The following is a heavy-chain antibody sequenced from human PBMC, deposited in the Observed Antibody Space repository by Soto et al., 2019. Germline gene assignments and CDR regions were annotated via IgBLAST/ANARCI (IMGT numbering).Heavy chain of an antibody. V-gene: IGHV1-3*01. CDR1: GYTFTSYA. J-gene: IGHJ3*02. D-gene: IGHD2-2*01. CDR3: ARAPLYCSSTSCYPGAFDI. Sequence: VSVKVSCKASGYTFTSYAMHWVRQAPGQRLEWMGWINAGNGNTKYSQKFQGRVTITRDTSASTAYMELSSLRSEDTAVYYCARAPLYCSSTSCYPGAFDIWGQGTMVTVS. CDR2: INAGNGNT.